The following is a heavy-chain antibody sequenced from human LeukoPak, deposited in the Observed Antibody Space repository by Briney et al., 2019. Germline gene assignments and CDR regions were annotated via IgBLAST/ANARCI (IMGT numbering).Heavy chain of an antibody. Sequence: KPSETLSLTCAVYGGSFSGYYWSWIRQPPRKGLEWIGEINHSGSTNYNPSLKSRVTISVDTSKNQFSLKLSSVTAADTAVYYCARGGSGWSAHYYYYGMDVWGQGTTVTVSS. D-gene: IGHD6-19*01. CDR3: ARGGSGWSAHYYYYGMDV. CDR2: INHSGST. J-gene: IGHJ6*02. CDR1: GGSFSGYY. V-gene: IGHV4-34*01.